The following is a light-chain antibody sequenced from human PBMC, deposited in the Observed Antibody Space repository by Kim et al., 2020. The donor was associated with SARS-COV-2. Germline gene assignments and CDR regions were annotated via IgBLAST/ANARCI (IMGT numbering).Light chain of an antibody. J-gene: IGLJ1*01. Sequence: QSALTQPPSASGSPGQSVTISCTGTSSDIGGYKYVSWYQQHPGKAPKLMIYEVSKRPSGVPDRFSGSKSGNTASLTVSGLQAEDEADYYCSSYAGSKNVFGTGTKVTVL. CDR3: SSYAGSKNV. CDR2: EVS. V-gene: IGLV2-8*01. CDR1: SSDIGGYKY.